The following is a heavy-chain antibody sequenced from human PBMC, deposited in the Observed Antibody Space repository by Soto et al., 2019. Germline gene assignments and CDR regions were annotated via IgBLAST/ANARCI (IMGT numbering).Heavy chain of an antibody. J-gene: IGHJ6*02. CDR3: ARDGDIVVVVAATGHYYGMDV. Sequence: PGGSLRLSCAASGFTFSSYGMHWVRQAPGKGLEWVAVIWYDGSNKYYADSVKGRFTISRDNSKNTLYLQMNSLRAEDTAVYYCARDGDIVVVVAATGHYYGMDVSGQGTTVTVSS. CDR2: IWYDGSNK. CDR1: GFTFSSYG. D-gene: IGHD2-15*01. V-gene: IGHV3-33*01.